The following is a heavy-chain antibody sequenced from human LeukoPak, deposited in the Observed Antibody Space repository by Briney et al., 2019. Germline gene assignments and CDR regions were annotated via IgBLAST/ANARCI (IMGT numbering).Heavy chain of an antibody. Sequence: GSLRLSCAASGFTFSSYAMSWVRQAPGKGLEWVSGISGTGRSTYYADSVKGRFTISRDSSKNTLYLQMNSLRAEDTAVYYCAKDANIVVVPVAQTPDWFDPWGQGTPVTVSS. CDR1: GFTFSSYA. J-gene: IGHJ5*02. V-gene: IGHV3-23*01. CDR3: AKDANIVVVPVAQTPDWFDP. CDR2: ISGTGRST. D-gene: IGHD2-2*01.